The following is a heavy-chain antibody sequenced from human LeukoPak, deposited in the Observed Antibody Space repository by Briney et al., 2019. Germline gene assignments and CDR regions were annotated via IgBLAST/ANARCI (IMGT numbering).Heavy chain of an antibody. V-gene: IGHV4-4*07. Sequence: SETLSLTCTVSGGSISSYYWSWIRQPAGKGLEWIGRIYTSGSTNYNPSLKSRVTMSVDTSKNQFSLKLSSVTAADTAVYYCARDRTITFGGVISKTNDAFDIWGQGTMVTVSS. CDR2: IYTSGST. CDR1: GGSISSYY. J-gene: IGHJ3*02. D-gene: IGHD3-16*02. CDR3: ARDRTITFGGVISKTNDAFDI.